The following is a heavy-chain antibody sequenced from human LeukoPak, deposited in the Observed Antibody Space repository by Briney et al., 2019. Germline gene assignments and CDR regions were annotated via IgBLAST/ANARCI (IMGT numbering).Heavy chain of an antibody. J-gene: IGHJ4*02. Sequence: GGSLRLSCAASGFTFSSYSMNWVRQAPGKGLEWVSYISSSSSTIYYADSVKGRFTISRDNAKNSLYLQMNSLRAEDTAVYYCARVTYGSGTYGAFGYWGQGTLVTVSS. CDR1: GFTFSSYS. D-gene: IGHD3-10*01. CDR3: ARVTYGSGTYGAFGY. CDR2: ISSSSSTI. V-gene: IGHV3-48*01.